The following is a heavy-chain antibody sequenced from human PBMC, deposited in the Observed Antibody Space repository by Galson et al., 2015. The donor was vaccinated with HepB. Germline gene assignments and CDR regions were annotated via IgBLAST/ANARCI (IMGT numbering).Heavy chain of an antibody. CDR1: GFTFSSYG. V-gene: IGHV3-33*01. CDR3: ARGRLSSSSWGVLRYYYMDV. J-gene: IGHJ6*03. CDR2: IWYDGSNK. Sequence: SLRLSCAASGFTFSSYGMHWVRQAPGKGLEWVAVIWYDGSNKYYADSVKGRFTISRDNSKNTLYLQMNSLRAEDTAVYYCARGRLSSSSWGVLRYYYMDVWGKGTTVTVSS. D-gene: IGHD6-6*01.